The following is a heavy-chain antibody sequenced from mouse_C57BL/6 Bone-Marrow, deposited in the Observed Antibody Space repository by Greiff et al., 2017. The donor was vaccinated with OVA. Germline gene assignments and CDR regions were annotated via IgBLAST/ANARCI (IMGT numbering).Heavy chain of an antibody. J-gene: IGHJ2*01. V-gene: IGHV1-54*01. CDR3: ARRYYNGRWYFDY. Sequence: QVQLKESGAELVRPGTSVKVSCKASGYAFTNYLIEWVKQRPGQGLEWIGVINPGSGGTSYNEKFTGKATLTADKSSSTAYMQLSSLTSEDSAVYFCARRYYNGRWYFDYWGQGTTLTVSS. D-gene: IGHD1-1*01. CDR2: INPGSGGT. CDR1: GYAFTNYL.